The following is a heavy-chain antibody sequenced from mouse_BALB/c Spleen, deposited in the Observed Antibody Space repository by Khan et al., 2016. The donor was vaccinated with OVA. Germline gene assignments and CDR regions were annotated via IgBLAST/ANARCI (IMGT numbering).Heavy chain of an antibody. D-gene: IGHD1-3*01. J-gene: IGHJ3*01. V-gene: IGHV2-9*02. CDR1: GFSLSNYG. CDR2: IWAGGST. CDR3: ARAFYNGAWFAY. Sequence: QVQLKESGPGLVAPSQTLSITCTVSGFSLSNYGIHWVRQSPGKGLEWLGVIWAGGSTNHNSALKSRLSISKDNSKSQVFLQMNSLQTDATDMHYCARAFYNGAWFAYWGQGTLVIVSA.